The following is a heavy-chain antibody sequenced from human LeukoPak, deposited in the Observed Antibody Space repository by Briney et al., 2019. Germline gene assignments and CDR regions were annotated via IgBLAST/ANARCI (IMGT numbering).Heavy chain of an antibody. CDR1: GFTFSGYA. Sequence: GGSLRLSCAASGFTFSGYAMHWVRQAPGKGLEWVAVISYDGSNKYYADSVKGRFTISRDNSKNTLYLQMNSLRAEDTAVYYCAREGDIVATGFDYWGQGTLVTVSS. CDR2: ISYDGSNK. V-gene: IGHV3-30-3*01. J-gene: IGHJ4*02. CDR3: AREGDIVATGFDY. D-gene: IGHD5-12*01.